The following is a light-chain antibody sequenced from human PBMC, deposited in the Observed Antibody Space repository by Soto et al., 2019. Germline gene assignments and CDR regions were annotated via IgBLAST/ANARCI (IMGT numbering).Light chain of an antibody. CDR1: SGHSSYD. J-gene: IGLJ3*02. Sequence: QSVLTQSPSASASLGASVKLTCTLSSGHSSYDIAWHQQQPEKGTRYLMKLNSDGSHSKGDGIPDRFSGSSSGAERYLTISSLQAEDEADYYCQTWGTGIRVFGGGTKLTVL. CDR2: LNSDGSH. V-gene: IGLV4-69*01. CDR3: QTWGTGIRV.